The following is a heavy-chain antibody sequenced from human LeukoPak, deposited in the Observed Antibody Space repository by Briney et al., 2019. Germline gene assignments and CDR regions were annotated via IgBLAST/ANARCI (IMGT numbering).Heavy chain of an antibody. Sequence: ASVKVSCKASGYTFTSYYMHWVRQAPGQGLEWMGIINPSGGSTSYAQKFQGRVTMTTDTSTSTAYMELRSLRSDDTAVYYCARLPLPDPDYYYYYMDVWGKGTTVTVSS. CDR3: ARLPLPDPDYYYYYMDV. CDR1: GYTFTSYY. J-gene: IGHJ6*03. V-gene: IGHV1-46*01. CDR2: INPSGGST. D-gene: IGHD1-14*01.